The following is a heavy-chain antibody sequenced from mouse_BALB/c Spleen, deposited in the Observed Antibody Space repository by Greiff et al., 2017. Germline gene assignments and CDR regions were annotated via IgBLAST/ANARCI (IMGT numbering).Heavy chain of an antibody. J-gene: IGHJ4*01. CDR2: ISDGGSYT. V-gene: IGHV5-4*02. CDR1: GFTFSDYY. CDR3: ARHQIYYDYDGSAMDY. Sequence: EVQRVESGGGLVKPGGSLKLSCAASGFTFSDYYMYWVRQTPEKRLEWVATISDGGSYTYYPDSVKGRFTISRDNAKNNLYLQMSSLKSEDTAMYYCARHQIYYDYDGSAMDYWGQGTSVTVSS. D-gene: IGHD2-4*01.